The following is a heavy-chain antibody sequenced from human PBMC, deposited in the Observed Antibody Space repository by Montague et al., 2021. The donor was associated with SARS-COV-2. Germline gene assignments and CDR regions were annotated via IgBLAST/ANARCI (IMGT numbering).Heavy chain of an antibody. CDR2: IYYTANT. CDR3: ARDRIRYGWFDP. D-gene: IGHD3-9*01. Sequence: SETLSLTCTVSGGSSSSDYWSWIRQPPGKGLEWIGSIYYTANTYYTPSLKTRVTISVDTAKNQFSLRLRSVTAADTAVYYCARDRIRYGWFDPWGQGTLVTVSS. V-gene: IGHV4-59*05. CDR1: GGSSSSDY. J-gene: IGHJ5*02.